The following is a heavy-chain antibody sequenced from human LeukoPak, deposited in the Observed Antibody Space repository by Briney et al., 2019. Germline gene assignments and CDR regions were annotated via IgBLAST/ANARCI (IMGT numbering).Heavy chain of an antibody. D-gene: IGHD6-13*01. J-gene: IGHJ4*02. CDR2: IYYSGST. V-gene: IGHV4-39*01. CDR3: ALQQQLVLYYFDY. Sequence: SETLSLTCTVSGGSISSSSYYWGWIRQPPGKGLEWIGSIYYSGSTYYNPSLKSRVTISVDTSKNQFSLKLSSVTAADTAVYYCALQQQLVLYYFDYWGQGTLVTVSS. CDR1: GGSISSSSYY.